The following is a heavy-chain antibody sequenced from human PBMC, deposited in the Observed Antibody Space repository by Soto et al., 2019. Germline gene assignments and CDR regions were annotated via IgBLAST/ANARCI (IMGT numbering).Heavy chain of an antibody. CDR1: GGFSSRYY. D-gene: IGHD3-22*01. V-gene: IGHV4-59*01. CDR3: ARVVVIPQFTWFDP. J-gene: IGHJ5*02. Sequence: SETPSLTGTVSGGFSSRYYWSWIRQPPGKGLEWIGYIYYSGSTNYNPSLKSRVTISVDTSKNQFSLKLSSVTAADTAVYYCARVVVIPQFTWFDPWGQGPLVTVSS. CDR2: IYYSGST.